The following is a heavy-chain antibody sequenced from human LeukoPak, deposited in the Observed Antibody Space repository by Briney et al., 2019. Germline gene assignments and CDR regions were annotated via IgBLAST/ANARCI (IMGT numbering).Heavy chain of an antibody. CDR2: IIPIFGTA. CDR1: GGTFSSYA. J-gene: IGHJ1*01. D-gene: IGHD3-22*01. Sequence: SVEVSCKASGGTFSSYAISWVRQAPGQGLEWMGGIIPIFGTANYAQKFQGRVTITTDESTSTAYMELSSLRSEDTAVYYCARDGQSYYYDSSKLGYFQHWGQGTLVTVSS. V-gene: IGHV1-69*05. CDR3: ARDGQSYYYDSSKLGYFQH.